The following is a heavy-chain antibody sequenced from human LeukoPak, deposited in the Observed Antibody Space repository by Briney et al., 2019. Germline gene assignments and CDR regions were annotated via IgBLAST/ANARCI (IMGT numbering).Heavy chain of an antibody. CDR1: GYTFTSYD. Sequence: ASVKVSCKASGYTFTSYDINWVRQAPGQGLEWMGWISAYNGNTNYAQKLQGRVTMTTDTSTSTAYMELRSLRSDDTAVYYCARDYYNSGRAPSQHWGQGTLVTVSS. CDR2: ISAYNGNT. D-gene: IGHD3-10*01. J-gene: IGHJ1*01. CDR3: ARDYYNSGRAPSQH. V-gene: IGHV1-18*01.